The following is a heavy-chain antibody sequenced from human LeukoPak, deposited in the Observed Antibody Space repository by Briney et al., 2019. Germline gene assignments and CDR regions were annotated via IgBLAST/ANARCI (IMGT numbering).Heavy chain of an antibody. CDR3: ARGVYIAAAQYGY. CDR1: GGSISSYY. Sequence: PSETLSLTCTVSGGSISSYYWSWIRQPPGRGLEWIGYIYYSGTTNYDPSLKSRVTISVDTSKNQFSLKLSSVTAADTAVYYCARGVYIAAAQYGYWGQGTLVTVSS. CDR2: IYYSGTT. J-gene: IGHJ4*02. D-gene: IGHD6-13*01. V-gene: IGHV4-59*01.